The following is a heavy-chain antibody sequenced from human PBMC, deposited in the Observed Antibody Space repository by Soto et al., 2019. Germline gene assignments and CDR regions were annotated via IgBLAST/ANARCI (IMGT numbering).Heavy chain of an antibody. CDR3: AKDLQVGATPAHKEFDY. D-gene: IGHD1-26*01. J-gene: IGHJ4*02. CDR2: ISYDGSNK. Sequence: GGSLRLSCAASGFTFSSYGMHWVRQAPGKGLEWVAVISYDGSNKYYADSVKGRFTIPRDNSKNTLYLQMNSLRAEDTAVYYCAKDLQVGATPAHKEFDYWGQGTLVTVSS. V-gene: IGHV3-30*18. CDR1: GFTFSSYG.